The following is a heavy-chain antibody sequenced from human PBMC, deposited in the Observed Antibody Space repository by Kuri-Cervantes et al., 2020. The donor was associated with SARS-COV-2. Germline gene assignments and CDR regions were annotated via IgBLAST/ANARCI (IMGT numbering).Heavy chain of an antibody. CDR2: IDPSDSYT. J-gene: IGHJ4*02. CDR1: GYSFTSYW. Sequence: GGSLRLSCKGSGYSFTSYWISWVRQMPGKGLEWMGRIDPSDSYTNYSPSFQGHVTISADKSISTAYLQWSSLKASDTAMYYCARHVSLTIIVVVNGDLDYWGQGTLVTVSS. CDR3: ARHVSLTIIVVVNGDLDY. D-gene: IGHD3-22*01. V-gene: IGHV5-10-1*01.